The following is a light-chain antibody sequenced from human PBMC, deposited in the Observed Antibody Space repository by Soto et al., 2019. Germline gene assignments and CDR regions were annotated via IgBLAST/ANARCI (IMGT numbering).Light chain of an antibody. CDR3: YTYTGISTSLFV. CDR2: EVT. J-gene: IGLJ1*01. V-gene: IGLV2-23*02. CDR1: SRDIGTSNL. Sequence: QSVLTQPASVSGSPGQSITISCTGTSRDIGTSNLVSWYQQYPGKAPKLIIFEVTRRPSGISNHFSGSKSGNTASLTISGLQPEDEADYYCYTYTGISTSLFVFGTG.